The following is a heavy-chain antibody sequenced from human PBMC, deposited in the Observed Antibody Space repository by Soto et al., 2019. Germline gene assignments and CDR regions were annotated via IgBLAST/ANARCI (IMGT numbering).Heavy chain of an antibody. Sequence: EVQLLESGGGLVQPGGSLRLSCAASGFTFSSYAMSWVRQAPGKGLEWVSAISGSGGSTYYADSVKGRFTISRDNSKNTLYLQMNSRRAEDTAVYYCAKDRLYSSGWEGWGYWGQGPLVTVSS. J-gene: IGHJ4*02. CDR3: AKDRLYSSGWEGWGY. CDR2: ISGSGGST. V-gene: IGHV3-23*01. CDR1: GFTFSSYA. D-gene: IGHD6-19*01.